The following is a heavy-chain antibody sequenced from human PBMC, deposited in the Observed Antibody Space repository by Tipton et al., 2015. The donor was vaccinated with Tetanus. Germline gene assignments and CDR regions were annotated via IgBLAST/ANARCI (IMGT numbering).Heavy chain of an antibody. Sequence: TLSLTCNVTGALLTTGGYSWGWIRQPPGQGLEWLASIYFEGSTYYSPSLKSRLTIDVDTSHNLFSLRLTSVTASDTAVYYCARHLYGYWFDPWGQGALVTVSS. CDR1: GALLTTGGYS. D-gene: IGHD2/OR15-2a*01. V-gene: IGHV4-30-2*03. CDR3: ARHLYGYWFDP. J-gene: IGHJ5*02. CDR2: IYFEGST.